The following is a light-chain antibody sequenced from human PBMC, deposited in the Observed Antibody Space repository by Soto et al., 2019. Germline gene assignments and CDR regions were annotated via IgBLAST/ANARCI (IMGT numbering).Light chain of an antibody. Sequence: DIQMTQSPSTLSASVEDRVTITCRASQSISTWLAWYQQKPGKAPKLLIYKASSLETGVPSRFSGSGSGTEFTLTISRLQPDDFATYYCQQYNRSPHTFGQGTKLEI. J-gene: IGKJ2*01. CDR1: QSISTW. V-gene: IGKV1-5*03. CDR3: QQYNRSPHT. CDR2: KAS.